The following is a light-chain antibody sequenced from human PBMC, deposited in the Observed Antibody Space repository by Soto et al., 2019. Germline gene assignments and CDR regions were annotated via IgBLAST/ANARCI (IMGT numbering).Light chain of an antibody. CDR2: GAS. Sequence: EIVLTQSPGTLSLSPGEGATLSCRASQSVKSNNLAWYQQKPGQAPRLLIYGASTRAAGVPDRFSGSGSGTDFTLTITRLEPEDFAVYYCQQYGRSPLLYTFGQGTKVGVK. J-gene: IGKJ2*01. V-gene: IGKV3-20*01. CDR1: QSVKSNN. CDR3: QQYGRSPLLYT.